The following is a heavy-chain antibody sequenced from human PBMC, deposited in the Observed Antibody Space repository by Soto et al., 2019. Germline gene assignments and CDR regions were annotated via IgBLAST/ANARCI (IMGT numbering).Heavy chain of an antibody. J-gene: IGHJ4*02. V-gene: IGHV1-18*04. CDR2: ISTYNGNT. D-gene: IGHD3-3*01. CDR3: ARLLFLEWFDDY. Sequence: GASVKVSCKPSGYTFTSYGISWVRQAPGQGLEWMGWISTYNGNTNYAQKFQGRATMTTDTSTTTAYMELRSLKSDDTAVYYCARLLFLEWFDDYWGQGTLVTVSS. CDR1: GYTFTSYG.